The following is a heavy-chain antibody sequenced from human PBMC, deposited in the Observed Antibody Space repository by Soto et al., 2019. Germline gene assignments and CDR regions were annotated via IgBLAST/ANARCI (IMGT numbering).Heavy chain of an antibody. J-gene: IGHJ4*02. CDR2: ISANNGNT. D-gene: IGHD1-26*01. CDR1: GYTFTSYG. CDR3: ARDGRYSGSYGGYYFDY. Sequence: QVQLVQSGAEVKKPGASVKVSCKASGYTFTSYGISWVRQAPGQGLEWMGWISANNGNTNYAQKIQGRVTMTTDTPPSTAYMELRSLRSDDTAVYYCARDGRYSGSYGGYYFDYWGQGTLVTVSS. V-gene: IGHV1-18*01.